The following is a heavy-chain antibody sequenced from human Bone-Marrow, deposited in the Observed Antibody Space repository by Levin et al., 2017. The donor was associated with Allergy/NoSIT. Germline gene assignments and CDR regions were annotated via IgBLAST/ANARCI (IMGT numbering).Heavy chain of an antibody. CDR1: GFSFSTYW. Sequence: GGSLRLSCAASGFSFSTYWMHWVRQVPGKGLVWVSRINNDGSSANYADSVKGRFTISRDNARNTLSLQMSSLRAEDTAIYYCARQEFCSSSCYSLTAFNMWGQGTMVTVSS. CDR2: INNDGSSA. CDR3: ARQEFCSSSCYSLTAFNM. J-gene: IGHJ3*02. D-gene: IGHD2-15*01. V-gene: IGHV3-74*01.